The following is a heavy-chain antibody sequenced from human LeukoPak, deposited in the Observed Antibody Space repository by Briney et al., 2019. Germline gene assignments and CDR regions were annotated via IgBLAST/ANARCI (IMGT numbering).Heavy chain of an antibody. V-gene: IGHV4-34*01. D-gene: IGHD6-13*01. CDR2: IDRSGST. CDR3: ARGSAAGLAY. Sequence: SETLSLTCAVYGGSFSGYSGTWIRQPPGKGREWIGEIDRSGSTNYNPSPKSRLTIPVDTSKNQFSLKLSSVTAADTAVYYCARGSAAGLAYWGQGTLVTVSS. CDR1: GGSFSGYS. J-gene: IGHJ4*02.